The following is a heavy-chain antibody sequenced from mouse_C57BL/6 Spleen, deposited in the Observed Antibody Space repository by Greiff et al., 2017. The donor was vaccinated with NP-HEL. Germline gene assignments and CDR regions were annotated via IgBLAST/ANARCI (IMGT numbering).Heavy chain of an antibody. CDR3: ARDKYYGSSYELDY. CDR1: GFTFSSYA. J-gene: IGHJ2*01. Sequence: EVMLVESGGGLVKPGGSLKLSCAASGFTFSSYAMSWVRQTPEKRLEWVATISDGGSYTYYPDNVKGRFTISRDNAKNNLYLQMSHLKSEDTAMYYCARDKYYGSSYELDYWGKGTTLTVSS. V-gene: IGHV5-4*01. D-gene: IGHD1-1*01. CDR2: ISDGGSYT.